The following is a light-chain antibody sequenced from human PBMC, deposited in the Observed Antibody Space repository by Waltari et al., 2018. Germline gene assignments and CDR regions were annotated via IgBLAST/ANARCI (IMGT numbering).Light chain of an antibody. CDR3: SSYTSSTYPVV. Sequence: QSALTQPASVSGSPGQSVTISCTGTSSDVGGYNYVSWYQQHPGNAPKLMIYEVTHRPSGVPNRFSGSKSGHTASLTTPGLPAEDDADYYCSSYTSSTYPVVFGGGTKLTVL. CDR2: EVT. V-gene: IGLV2-14*01. J-gene: IGLJ2*01. CDR1: SSDVGGYNY.